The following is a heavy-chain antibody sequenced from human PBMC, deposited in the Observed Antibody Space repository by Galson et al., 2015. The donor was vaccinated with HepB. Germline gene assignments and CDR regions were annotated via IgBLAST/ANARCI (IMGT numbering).Heavy chain of an antibody. J-gene: IGHJ4*02. CDR1: GFTFSSYA. CDR3: AKPGVRWELLPYYFDY. Sequence: SLRLSCAASGFTFSSYAMSWVRQAPGKGLEWVSAISGSGGSTYYADSVKGRFTISRDNSKNTLYLQMNSLRTEDTAVYYCAKPGVRWELLPYYFDYWGQGTLVTVSS. D-gene: IGHD1-26*01. V-gene: IGHV3-23*01. CDR2: ISGSGGST.